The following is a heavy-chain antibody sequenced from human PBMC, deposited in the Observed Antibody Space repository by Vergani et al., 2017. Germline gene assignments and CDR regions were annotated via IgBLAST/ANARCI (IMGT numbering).Heavy chain of an antibody. CDR3: ARDNGDGGLFDS. CDR1: GFTFSSYS. V-gene: IGHV3-21*01. D-gene: IGHD4-23*01. Sequence: EVQLVESGGGLVKPGGSLRLSCAASGFTFSSYSMNWVRQAPGKGLEWVSSISSSSSYIYYADSVKGRFTISRDNAKNSLYLQMNSLRAEDTAVYYCARDNGDGGLFDSWGQGTLVTVSS. CDR2: ISSSSSYI. J-gene: IGHJ5*01.